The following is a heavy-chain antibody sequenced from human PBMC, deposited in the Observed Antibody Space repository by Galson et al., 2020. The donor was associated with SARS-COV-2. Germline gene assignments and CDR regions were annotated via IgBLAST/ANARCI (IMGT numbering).Heavy chain of an antibody. CDR2: IGYTGIT. V-gene: IGHV4-59*01. D-gene: IGHD2-2*01. CDR1: GGSISHYY. J-gene: IGHJ6*02. Sequence: SQTLSLTCTVSGGSISHYYWTWIRQPPGKGLEWIGYIGYTGITNYNPSLRTRVIMSVDTSKNQFSLELRSVTAADTAVYYCARDCSSSNCHPSYSGMDVWGQGTTVTVSS. CDR3: ARDCSSSNCHPSYSGMDV.